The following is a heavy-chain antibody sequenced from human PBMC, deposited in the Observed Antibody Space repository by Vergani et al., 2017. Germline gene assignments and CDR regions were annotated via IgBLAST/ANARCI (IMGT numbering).Heavy chain of an antibody. CDR3: TKGSRGYTGYFFDY. D-gene: IGHD5-12*01. Sequence: QVQLVESGGGVVQPGRSLRLSCAASGFTFSSYGMHWVRQAPGKGLEWVAVISYDGSNKYYADSVKGRFTISRDNSKNTLYLQMNSLRADDTAVYYCTKGSRGYTGYFFDYWGQGTLATVSS. CDR2: ISYDGSNK. J-gene: IGHJ4*02. CDR1: GFTFSSYG. V-gene: IGHV3-30*18.